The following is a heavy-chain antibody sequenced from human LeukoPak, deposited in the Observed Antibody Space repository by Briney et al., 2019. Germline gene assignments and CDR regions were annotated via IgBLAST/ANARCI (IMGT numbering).Heavy chain of an antibody. D-gene: IGHD1-14*01. Sequence: GGSLRLSCAASGFTFSSYWMYWVRQVPGKGLVWVSRINSDGTSTNYADSVKGRFTISRDNAKNTLYLQMNSLTVEDTAVYYCASMKPGGWGQGTLVTVSS. CDR3: ASMKPGG. J-gene: IGHJ4*02. CDR1: GFTFSSYW. CDR2: INSDGTST. V-gene: IGHV3-74*01.